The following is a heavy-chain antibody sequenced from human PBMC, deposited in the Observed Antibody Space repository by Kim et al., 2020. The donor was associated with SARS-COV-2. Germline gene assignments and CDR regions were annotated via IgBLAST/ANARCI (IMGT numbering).Heavy chain of an antibody. CDR1: GYTFTSYA. Sequence: ASVKVSCKASGYTFTSYAMNWVRQAPGQGLEWMGWINTNTGNPTYAQGFTGRFVFSLDTSVSTAYLQISSLKAEDTAVYYCARDLARITMVRGVTGDAFDIWGQGTMVTVSS. CDR3: ARDLARITMVRGVTGDAFDI. CDR2: INTNTGNP. V-gene: IGHV7-4-1*02. J-gene: IGHJ3*02. D-gene: IGHD3-10*01.